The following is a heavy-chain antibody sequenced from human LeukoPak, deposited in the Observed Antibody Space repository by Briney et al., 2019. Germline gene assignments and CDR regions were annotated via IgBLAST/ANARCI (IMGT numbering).Heavy chain of an antibody. CDR1: GFTFSSYG. D-gene: IGHD1-7*01. CDR3: AKVDELYYYYMDV. J-gene: IGHJ6*03. Sequence: GGSLRLSCAASGFTFSSYGMHWVCQAPGKGLEWVAFIRYDGSNKYYADSVKGRFTISRDNSKNTLYLQMNSLRAEDTAVYYCAKVDELYYYYMDVWGKGTTVTVSS. CDR2: IRYDGSNK. V-gene: IGHV3-30*02.